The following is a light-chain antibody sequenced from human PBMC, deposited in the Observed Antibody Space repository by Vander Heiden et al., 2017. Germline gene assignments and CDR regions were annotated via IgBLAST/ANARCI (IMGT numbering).Light chain of an antibody. CDR3: QQYGSSPWT. J-gene: IGKJ1*01. Sequence: IVLTQSPGTLSLSSGERATIYCRASQSISSNFLAWYQQKPGQAPRLLIYDASSRATGIPDRFSGSGSGTDFTLTISRLEPEDFAVYHCQQYGSSPWTFGQGTKVEIK. CDR2: DAS. CDR1: QSISSNF. V-gene: IGKV3-20*01.